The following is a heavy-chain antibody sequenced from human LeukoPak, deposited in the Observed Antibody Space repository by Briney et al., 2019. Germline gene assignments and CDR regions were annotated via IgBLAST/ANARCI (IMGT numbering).Heavy chain of an antibody. J-gene: IGHJ4*02. CDR1: GFTFSSYG. CDR3: AKTGVRQSLDY. D-gene: IGHD1-14*01. V-gene: IGHV3-30*18. Sequence: PGGSLRLSCAASGFTFSSYGMHWVRQAPGKGLEWVAVISYDGSNKYYADSVKGRFTISRDNSKNTLYLQMNSLRAEDTAVYYCAKTGVRQSLDYWGQGTLVTVSS. CDR2: ISYDGSNK.